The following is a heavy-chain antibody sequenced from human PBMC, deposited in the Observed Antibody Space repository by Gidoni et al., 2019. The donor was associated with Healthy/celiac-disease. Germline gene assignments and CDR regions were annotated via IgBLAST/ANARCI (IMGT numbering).Heavy chain of an antibody. D-gene: IGHD3-22*01. J-gene: IGHJ3*02. V-gene: IGHV1-69*19. CDR3: ARSGCYYDSSGYYPDAFDI. Sequence: QLMQSGSELRTPASSVVLSCKPSSCTFRVSAMSWVRQGPGQGLDWMGGIIPIFDTANYAHKFHGRVTITADESTSTAYMELMSLRSEDMAVYYCARSGCYYDSSGYYPDAFDIWGQGTMVTVSS. CDR2: IIPIFDTA. CDR1: SCTFRVSA.